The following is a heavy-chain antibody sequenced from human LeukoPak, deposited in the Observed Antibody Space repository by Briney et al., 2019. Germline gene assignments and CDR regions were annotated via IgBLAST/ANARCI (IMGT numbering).Heavy chain of an antibody. D-gene: IGHD5-18*01. CDR2: ISGDGGRT. CDR3: ARDKRGYSYGTFDY. V-gene: IGHV3-43*02. J-gene: IGHJ4*02. Sequence: GGSLRLSCAASGFTFDDFGMHWVRQAPGKGLEWVSLISGDGGRTYYADSVKGRFTISRDNSQSSLYLQMNSLRAEDTAVYYCARDKRGYSYGTFDYWGQGTLVTVSS. CDR1: GFTFDDFG.